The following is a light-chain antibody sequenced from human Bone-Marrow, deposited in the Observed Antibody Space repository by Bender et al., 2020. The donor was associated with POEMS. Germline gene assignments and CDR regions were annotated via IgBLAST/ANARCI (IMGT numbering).Light chain of an antibody. CDR3: AAWDDSLNGWV. V-gene: IGLV1-44*01. Sequence: QSVLTQPPSVSGAPRQRVTISCSGGSSNIGSNTVNWYQQLPGTAPKLLIYSHNQRPSGVPDRFSGSKSGTSASLAISGLQSEDEADYYCAAWDDSLNGWVFGGGTKLTVL. CDR2: SHN. CDR1: SSNIGSNT. J-gene: IGLJ3*02.